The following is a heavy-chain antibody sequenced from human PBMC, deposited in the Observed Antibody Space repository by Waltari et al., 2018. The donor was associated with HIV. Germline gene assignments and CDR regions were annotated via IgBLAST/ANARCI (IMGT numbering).Heavy chain of an antibody. D-gene: IGHD3-16*01. Sequence: QGQLVQSGAEVKQSGASVRISCKDSGYPFTNYDINWLRKATGQGLEWMGWMNTMTGNAVFAHSIQGVFVMTSDSPIHTAYMELRGCTSHDAAVYYGSTSRPGAVFGDAWVQGTLISVSS. CDR3: STSRPGAVFGDA. CDR1: GYPFTNYD. CDR2: MNTMTGNA. J-gene: IGHJ5*02. V-gene: IGHV1-8*02.